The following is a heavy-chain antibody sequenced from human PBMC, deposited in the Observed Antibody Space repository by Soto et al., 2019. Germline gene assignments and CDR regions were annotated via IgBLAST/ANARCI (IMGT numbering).Heavy chain of an antibody. CDR2: IYYSGST. J-gene: IGHJ4*02. CDR1: GGSISSGGYY. D-gene: IGHD2-2*01. CDR3: ARVGASGPAAIGGEFDY. Sequence: SETLSLTCTVSGGSISSGGYYWSWIRQHPGKGLEWIGYIYYSGSTYYNPSLKSRVTISVDTSKNQFSLKLSSVTAADTAVYYCARVGASGPAAIGGEFDYWGQGTLVTVSS. V-gene: IGHV4-31*03.